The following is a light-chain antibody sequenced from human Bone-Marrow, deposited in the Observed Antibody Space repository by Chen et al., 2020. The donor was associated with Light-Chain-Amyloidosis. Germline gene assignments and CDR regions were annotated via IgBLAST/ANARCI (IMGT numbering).Light chain of an antibody. CDR3: QHYNHY. Sequence: DMQMTQSPSTVSASVGDRVTITCRASQNINEWLAWYQQKPGKAPKLLIRDASNLQSGVPSRFSGSRSGTEFTLTISSLQPDDFATYYCQHYNHYFGGGTRVEIK. V-gene: IGKV1-5*01. CDR1: QNINEW. J-gene: IGKJ4*01. CDR2: DAS.